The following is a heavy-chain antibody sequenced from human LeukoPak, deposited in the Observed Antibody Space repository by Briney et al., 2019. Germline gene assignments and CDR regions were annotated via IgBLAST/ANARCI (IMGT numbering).Heavy chain of an antibody. J-gene: IGHJ4*02. CDR2: IYPSNSDT. Sequence: GESLKISCKGFGYSFTSYWIAWVRQMPGKGLEWMGLIYPSNSDTKYSPSFQGQVPISADKSISTAYLQWSNLKASDTAMYYCARRYTIFGVITIDYWGQGTLVTVSS. V-gene: IGHV5-51*01. CDR1: GYSFTSYW. CDR3: ARRYTIFGVITIDY. D-gene: IGHD3-3*01.